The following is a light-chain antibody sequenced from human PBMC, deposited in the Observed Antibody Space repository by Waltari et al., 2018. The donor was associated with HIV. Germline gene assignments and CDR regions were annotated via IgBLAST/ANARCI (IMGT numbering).Light chain of an antibody. Sequence: DIVMTQSPVSLPVTPGEPASISCRSSEALLKSNGYIYLDWYLQKPGQSPQLLIYLGTNRASGVPDRFSASGSATEFTLKISRVEAEDVGVYYCMQALEAPLTFGEGTKVEIK. CDR2: LGT. CDR3: MQALEAPLT. V-gene: IGKV2-28*01. J-gene: IGKJ4*01. CDR1: EALLKSNGYIY.